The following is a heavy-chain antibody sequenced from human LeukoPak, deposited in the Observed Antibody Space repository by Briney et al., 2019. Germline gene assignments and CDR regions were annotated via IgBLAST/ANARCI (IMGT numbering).Heavy chain of an antibody. J-gene: IGHJ5*02. CDR1: GGSCDDYY. Sequence: PETLSLTCAVHGGSCDDYYCSWIRQPPGKGLEWIGEIHPPGIIYYNSSLTSRVTISIDTSKSQFSLRLTSVTAADTAFYYCARGSDRSKAGDLWGQGSLVIVSS. CDR2: IHPPGII. CDR3: ARGSDRSKAGDL. D-gene: IGHD2-21*02. V-gene: IGHV4-34*01.